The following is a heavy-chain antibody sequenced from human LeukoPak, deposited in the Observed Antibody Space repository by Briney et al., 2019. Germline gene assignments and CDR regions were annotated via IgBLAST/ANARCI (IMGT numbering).Heavy chain of an antibody. D-gene: IGHD5-18*01. Sequence: ASVKVSCKASGYTFTSYDINWVRQATGQGLEWMRWMNPNSGNTGYAQKFQGRVTMTRNNSISTAYMELSSLRSEDTAVYYCARVLAGYSYGYYYYYYYGMDVWGQGTTVTVSS. CDR3: ARVLAGYSYGYYYYYYYGMDV. CDR2: MNPNSGNT. CDR1: GYTFTSYD. V-gene: IGHV1-8*01. J-gene: IGHJ6*02.